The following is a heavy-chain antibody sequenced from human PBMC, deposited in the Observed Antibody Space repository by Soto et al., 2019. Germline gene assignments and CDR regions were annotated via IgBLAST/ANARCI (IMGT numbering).Heavy chain of an antibody. J-gene: IGHJ6*03. CDR2: ISSGGSTI. CDR1: GFTFSDYD. D-gene: IGHD6-19*01. V-gene: IGHV3-11*01. CDR3: AREGSSGHWYMDV. Sequence: QVQLVESGGGLVKPGGSLRLSGAASGFTFSDYDMSWLRQAPGKGLEWVSYISSGGSTISYADSVKGRFTISRDNAKNSLYLQMNSLRAEDTAVYYCAREGSSGHWYMDVWGKGTTVTVSS.